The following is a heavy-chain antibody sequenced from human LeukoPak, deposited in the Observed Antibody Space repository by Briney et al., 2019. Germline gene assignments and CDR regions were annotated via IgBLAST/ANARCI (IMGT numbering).Heavy chain of an antibody. CDR1: GGSISSSYYY. CDR3: ARAATVTNDAFDI. V-gene: IGHV4-39*07. Sequence: PSETLSLTCTVSGGSISSSYYYWGWIRQSPGKGLEWIGSIYYTGSTYYNPSPKSRVTISVDTSKNQFSLKLFSVTAADTAVYYCARAATVTNDAFDIWGQGTMVTISS. J-gene: IGHJ3*02. D-gene: IGHD4-17*01. CDR2: IYYTGST.